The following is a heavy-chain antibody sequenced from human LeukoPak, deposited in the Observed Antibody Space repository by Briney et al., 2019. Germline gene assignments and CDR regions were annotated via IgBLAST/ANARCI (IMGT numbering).Heavy chain of an antibody. Sequence: PSETLSLTCAVYGGSFSGYYWSWIRQPPGKGLEWTGEINHSGSTNYNPSLKSRVTISVDTSKNQFSLKLSSVTAADTAVYYCARGRATDSSGWPLGAFDIWGQGTMVTVSS. J-gene: IGHJ3*02. V-gene: IGHV4-34*01. CDR2: INHSGST. CDR3: ARGRATDSSGWPLGAFDI. D-gene: IGHD6-19*01. CDR1: GGSFSGYY.